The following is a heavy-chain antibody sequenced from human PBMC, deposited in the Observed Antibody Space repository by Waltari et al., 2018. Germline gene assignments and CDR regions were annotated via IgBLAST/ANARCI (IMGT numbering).Heavy chain of an antibody. Sequence: QVQLQKTGPGLVKPSETLSLTCTVSGGSISSYYWSWIRQPAGKGLEWIGRIYTSGITNYTPSFKSRVPMSVDTSKTQCSLKLSSVTAADTVVYYCARDSSGSGSCTCWGQGTLVTVSS. CDR3: ARDSSGSGSCTC. CDR2: IYTSGIT. V-gene: IGHV4-4*07. D-gene: IGHD3-10*01. J-gene: IGHJ4*02. CDR1: GGSISSYY.